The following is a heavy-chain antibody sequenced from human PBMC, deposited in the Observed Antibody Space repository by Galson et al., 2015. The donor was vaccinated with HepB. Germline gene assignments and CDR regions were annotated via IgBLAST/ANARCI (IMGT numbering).Heavy chain of an antibody. CDR2: INPSGGST. D-gene: IGHD3-3*01. CDR1: GYTFTSYY. Sequence: SVKVSCKASGYTFTSYYMHWVRQAPGQGLEWMGIINPSGGSTSYAQKFQGRVTMTRDTSTSTVYMELSSLRSEDTAVYYCARELAIFGVVIMDYYYYMDVWGKGTTVTVSS. V-gene: IGHV1-46*01. CDR3: ARELAIFGVVIMDYYYYMDV. J-gene: IGHJ6*03.